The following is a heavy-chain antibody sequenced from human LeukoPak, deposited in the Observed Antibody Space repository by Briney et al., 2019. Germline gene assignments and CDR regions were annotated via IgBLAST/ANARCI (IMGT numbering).Heavy chain of an antibody. D-gene: IGHD3-22*01. CDR1: GGSISSYY. V-gene: IGHV4-59*12. Sequence: SETLSLTCTVSGGSISSYYWSWIRQPPGKGLEWIGYIYYSGSTNYNPSLKSRVTISVDTSKNQFSLKLSSVTAADTAVYYCARGALLYYYDSSGYSYFDYWGQGTLVTVSS. J-gene: IGHJ4*02. CDR3: ARGALLYYYDSSGYSYFDY. CDR2: IYYSGST.